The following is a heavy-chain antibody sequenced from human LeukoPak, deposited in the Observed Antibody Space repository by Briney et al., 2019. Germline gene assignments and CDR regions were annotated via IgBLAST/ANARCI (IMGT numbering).Heavy chain of an antibody. V-gene: IGHV1-8*02. D-gene: IGHD3-22*01. CDR1: GGTFSSDP. Sequence: ASVKVSCKASGGTFSSDPINWVRQATGQGLEWMGWMNPNSGNTGYAQKFQGRVTMTRNTSISTAYMELSSLRSEDTAVYYCASGYYDSSAFDYWGQGTLVTVSS. CDR3: ASGYYDSSAFDY. J-gene: IGHJ4*02. CDR2: MNPNSGNT.